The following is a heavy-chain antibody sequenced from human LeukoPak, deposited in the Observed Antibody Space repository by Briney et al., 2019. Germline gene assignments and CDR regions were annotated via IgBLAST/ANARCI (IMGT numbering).Heavy chain of an antibody. CDR2: IYPGDSDT. D-gene: IGHD6-19*01. J-gene: IGHJ3*02. CDR3: ARHLAVAGDDAFDI. Sequence: GEPLKVSCKGSGYSFTSYWIGWVRQMPGKGLEWMGIIYPGDSDTRYSPSFQGQVTISADKSISTAYLRWSSLKASDTAMYYCARHLAVAGDDAFDIWGQGTMVTVSS. V-gene: IGHV5-51*01. CDR1: GYSFTSYW.